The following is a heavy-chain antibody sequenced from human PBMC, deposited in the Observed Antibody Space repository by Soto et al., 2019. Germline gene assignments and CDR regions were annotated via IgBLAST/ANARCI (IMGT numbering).Heavy chain of an antibody. J-gene: IGHJ5*02. D-gene: IGHD1-26*01. V-gene: IGHV3-30*04. CDR3: ARVGGSYWEARFEP. CDR2: IPYDGSNE. CDR1: GVTFSSHA. Sequence: GGSLRLSFAASGVTFSSHAMHWVRQAPGTGLEWVAGIPYDGSNEYYADFVKGRFTISRDNSKNTLYLQIHSLRAEETAVYYCARVGGSYWEARFEPWGQGTLVTVCS.